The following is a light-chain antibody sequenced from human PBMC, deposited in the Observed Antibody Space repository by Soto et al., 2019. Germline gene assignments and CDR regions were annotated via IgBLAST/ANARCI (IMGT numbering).Light chain of an antibody. Sequence: QSVLTQPASVSGSPGQSITISCTGTSSDGGGYNYVSWYQQHPGKAPKLMIYEVSNRPSGVSNRFSGSKSGNTASLTISGLQAEDGADYYCSSYTSSSPVVFGGGTKVTVL. J-gene: IGLJ2*01. V-gene: IGLV2-14*01. CDR3: SSYTSSSPVV. CDR1: SSDGGGYNY. CDR2: EVS.